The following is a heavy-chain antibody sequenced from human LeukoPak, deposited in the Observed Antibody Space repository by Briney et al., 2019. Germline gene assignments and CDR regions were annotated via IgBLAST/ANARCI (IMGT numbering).Heavy chain of an antibody. CDR1: GFTFSNYG. Sequence: GGSLRLSCAVSGFTFSNYGMNWVRQVPGKGLEWVSYISSSSSTIYYADSVKGRFTISRDNARNSLYLQMNSLRDEDTSLYYCARDPVVSPDYWGQGTLVTVSS. D-gene: IGHD4-23*01. CDR2: ISSSSSTI. V-gene: IGHV3-48*02. J-gene: IGHJ4*02. CDR3: ARDPVVSPDY.